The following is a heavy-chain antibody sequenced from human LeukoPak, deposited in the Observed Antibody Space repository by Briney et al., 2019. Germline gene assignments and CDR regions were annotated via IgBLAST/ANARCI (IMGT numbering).Heavy chain of an antibody. CDR1: GYTFTSYG. J-gene: IGHJ4*02. D-gene: IGHD3-3*01. CDR3: ARGGGVTYYDFWSGPPGVDY. Sequence: ASVKVSCTASGYTFTSYGISWVRQAPGQGLEWMGWISAYNGNTNYAQKLQGRVTMTTDTSTSTAYMELRSLRSDDTAVYYCARGGGVTYYDFWSGPPGVDYWGQGTLVTVSS. V-gene: IGHV1-18*01. CDR2: ISAYNGNT.